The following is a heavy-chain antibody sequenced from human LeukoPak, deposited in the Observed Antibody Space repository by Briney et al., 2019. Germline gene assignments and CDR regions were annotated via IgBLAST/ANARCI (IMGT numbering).Heavy chain of an antibody. V-gene: IGHV1-24*01. CDR3: AAGGIYSLLDY. D-gene: IGHD1-26*01. CDR1: GYSLTDLS. Sequence: GASAKVSCKVSGYSLTDLSMHWVRQAPGNGLEWMGGFDPEHREAIYAQKFQGRVSMTEDTSTDTAYMELSSLRSEDTAVYYCAAGGIYSLLDYWGQGTLVTVSS. CDR2: FDPEHREA. J-gene: IGHJ4*02.